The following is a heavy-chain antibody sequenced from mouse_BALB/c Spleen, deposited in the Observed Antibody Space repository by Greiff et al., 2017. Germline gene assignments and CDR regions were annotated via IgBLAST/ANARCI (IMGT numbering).Heavy chain of an antibody. CDR3: ARYYGSSYYAMDY. CDR2: ISSGSSTI. Sequence: EVKVEESGGGLVQPGGSRKLSCAASGFTFSSFGMHWVRQAPEKGLEWVAYISSGSSTIYYADTVKGRFTISRDNPKNTLFLQMTSLRSEDTAMYYCARYYGSSYYAMDYWGQGTSVTVSS. D-gene: IGHD1-1*01. V-gene: IGHV5-17*02. J-gene: IGHJ4*01. CDR1: GFTFSSFG.